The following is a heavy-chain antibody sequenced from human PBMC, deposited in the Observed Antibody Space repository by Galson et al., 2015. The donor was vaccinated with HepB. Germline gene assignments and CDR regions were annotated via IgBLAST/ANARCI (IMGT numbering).Heavy chain of an antibody. Sequence: SLRLSCAASGFTFSSYAMHWVRQAPGKGLEWVAVISYDGSNKYYADSVKGRFTISRDNSKNTLYLQMNSLRAEDTAVYYCAREGPRTTVKRFDYWGQGTLVTVSS. CDR1: GFTFSSYA. J-gene: IGHJ4*02. CDR2: ISYDGSNK. D-gene: IGHD4-17*01. V-gene: IGHV3-30*04. CDR3: AREGPRTTVKRFDY.